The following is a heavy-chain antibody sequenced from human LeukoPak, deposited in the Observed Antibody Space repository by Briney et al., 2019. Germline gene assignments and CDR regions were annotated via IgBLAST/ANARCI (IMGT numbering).Heavy chain of an antibody. Sequence: GGSLRLSCAASGFTVSSNYMSWVRQAPGKGLEWVSVIYSGGSTYYADSVKGRFTISRDNSKNTLYLQMNSLRAEDTAVYYCARGGNYDSSPVLYYFDYWGQGTLVTVSS. CDR3: ARGGNYDSSPVLYYFDY. CDR1: GFTVSSNY. J-gene: IGHJ4*02. D-gene: IGHD3-22*01. CDR2: IYSGGST. V-gene: IGHV3-53*01.